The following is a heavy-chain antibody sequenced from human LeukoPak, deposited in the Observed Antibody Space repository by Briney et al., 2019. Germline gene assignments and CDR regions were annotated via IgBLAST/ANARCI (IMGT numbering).Heavy chain of an antibody. V-gene: IGHV4-59*01. D-gene: IGHD1-26*01. CDR3: ARVGATPEEY. CDR1: GGSISSYY. Sequence: SETLSLTCTVSGGSISSYYWSWIRQPPGKGLEWIGYIYCSGSTNYNPSLKSRVTISVDTSKNQFSLKLSSVTAADTAVYYCARVGATPEEYWGQGTLVTVSS. J-gene: IGHJ4*02. CDR2: IYCSGST.